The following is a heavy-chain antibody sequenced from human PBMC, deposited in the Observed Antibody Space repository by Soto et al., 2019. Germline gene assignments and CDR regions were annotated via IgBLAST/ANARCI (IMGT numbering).Heavy chain of an antibody. V-gene: IGHV4-31*03. CDR1: GGSVNSAGYF. CDR3: ARTAFCGGDCYTYWYFDV. Sequence: SETLSLTCTVSGGSVNSAGYFWSWVRQHPGKGPEWVGYISNTKSAYYNPSLTNRLAISLDTSNNQFSLKLRSVTAADTAVYYCARTAFCGGDCYTYWYFDVWGRGTLVTV. CDR2: ISNTKSA. D-gene: IGHD2-21*02. J-gene: IGHJ2*01.